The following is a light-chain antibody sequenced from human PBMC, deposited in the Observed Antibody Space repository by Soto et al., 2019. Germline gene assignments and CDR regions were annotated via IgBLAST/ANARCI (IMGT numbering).Light chain of an antibody. V-gene: IGKV3-15*01. Sequence: EMVMTQSPATLSVSPGERVTLSCRASESVHRNLAWYQQKPGQGPSLLIYYASTRATGVPDRFTGSGSGTAFTLTIRSLQSEDFGVYHCQHYSNWPPTFGPGTKVEIK. CDR1: ESVHRN. CDR2: YAS. J-gene: IGKJ3*01. CDR3: QHYSNWPPT.